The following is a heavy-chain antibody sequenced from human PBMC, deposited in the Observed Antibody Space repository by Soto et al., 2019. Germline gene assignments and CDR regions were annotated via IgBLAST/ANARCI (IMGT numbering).Heavy chain of an antibody. J-gene: IGHJ6*02. CDR1: GFTFSSYG. CDR3: ARAGSGYYGMGV. V-gene: IGHV3-33*01. Sequence: SLRLSCAASGFTFSSYGMHCVRQAPGKGLEWVAVIWYDGSNKYYADSVKGRFTISRDNSKNTLYLQMNSLRAEDTAVYYCARAGSGYYGMGVWGQGTTVTVSS. D-gene: IGHD3-22*01. CDR2: IWYDGSNK.